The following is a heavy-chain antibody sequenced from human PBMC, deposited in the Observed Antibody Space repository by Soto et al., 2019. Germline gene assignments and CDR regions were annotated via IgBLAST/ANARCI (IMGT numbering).Heavy chain of an antibody. CDR3: ARDLRMCYSSSCSDFFDY. CDR1: GGSISSYY. V-gene: IGHV4-59*12. J-gene: IGHJ4*02. CDR2: IYYSGST. Sequence: SETLSLTCTVSGGSISSYYWSWIRQPPGKGLEWIGYIYYSGSTYYNPSLKSRVTISVDTSKNQFSLKLSSVTAADTAVYYCARDLRMCYSSSCSDFFDYCGQETLVTVSS. D-gene: IGHD6-13*01.